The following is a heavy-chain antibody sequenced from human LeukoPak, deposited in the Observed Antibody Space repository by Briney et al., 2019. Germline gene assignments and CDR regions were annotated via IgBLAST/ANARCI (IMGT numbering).Heavy chain of an antibody. CDR3: ARDDRLAGSRNFYFYGMDV. D-gene: IGHD3-9*01. Sequence: GGSLRLSCAASGFTFSNYWMSWVRQAPGKGLESVANIKHDGSEKYYVDSVKGRFTISRDNAKNSLYLQMYSLRAEDTAVCYCARDDRLAGSRNFYFYGMDVWGQGTTVAVSS. CDR1: GFTFSNYW. J-gene: IGHJ6*02. CDR2: IKHDGSEK. V-gene: IGHV3-7*01.